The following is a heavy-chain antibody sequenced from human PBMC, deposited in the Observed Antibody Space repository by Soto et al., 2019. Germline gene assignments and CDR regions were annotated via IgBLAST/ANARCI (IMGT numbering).Heavy chain of an antibody. Sequence: PGGSLRLSCAASGFTFSDYYMSWIRQAPGKGLEWVSYISSSSSYTNYADSVKGRFTISRDNAKNSLYLQMNSLRAEDTAVYYCARAGSGWNVDFDYWGQGTLVTVSS. CDR2: ISSSSSYT. D-gene: IGHD6-19*01. CDR3: ARAGSGWNVDFDY. V-gene: IGHV3-11*06. J-gene: IGHJ4*02. CDR1: GFTFSDYY.